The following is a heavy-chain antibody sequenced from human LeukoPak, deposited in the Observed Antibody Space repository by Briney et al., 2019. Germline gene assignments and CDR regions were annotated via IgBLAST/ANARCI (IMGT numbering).Heavy chain of an antibody. Sequence: PGGSLRLSCAASGFTFNTYAIHWVRQAPGKGLEWVAVISHDGSNNYYADSVKGRFTISRENSKNMLYLQVNSLRVEDTAVYYCARDRFPSSGWYWYFDLWGRGTLVTVSS. J-gene: IGHJ2*01. CDR3: ARDRFPSSGWYWYFDL. V-gene: IGHV3-30-3*01. D-gene: IGHD6-19*01. CDR1: GFTFNTYA. CDR2: ISHDGSNN.